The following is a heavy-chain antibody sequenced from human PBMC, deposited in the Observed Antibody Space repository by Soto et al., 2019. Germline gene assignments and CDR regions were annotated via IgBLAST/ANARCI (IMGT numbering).Heavy chain of an antibody. V-gene: IGHV1-24*01. CDR1: GYTLTELS. CDR3: ATVYSTINAFDI. Sequence: ASVKVSCKVSGYTLTELSMHWVRQAPGKGLEWMGGFDPEDGETIYAQKFQGRVTMTEDTSTDTAYMELSSLRSEYTAVYYCATVYSTINAFDIWGQGTMVTVSS. J-gene: IGHJ3*02. CDR2: FDPEDGET. D-gene: IGHD5-12*01.